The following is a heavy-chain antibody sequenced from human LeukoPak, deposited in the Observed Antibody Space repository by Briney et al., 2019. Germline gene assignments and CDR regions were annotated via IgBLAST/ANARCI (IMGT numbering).Heavy chain of an antibody. V-gene: IGHV1-2*06. CDR3: ARDHDAFDI. Sequence: ASVKVSCMASGYTFTDYYMHWVGLAPGQGREWMGRINPNSGGTNYAQKFQGRVTMTRDTSISTAYMELSRLRSDDTAVYYCARDHDAFDIWGQGTMVTVSS. CDR2: INPNSGGT. J-gene: IGHJ3*02. CDR1: GYTFTDYY.